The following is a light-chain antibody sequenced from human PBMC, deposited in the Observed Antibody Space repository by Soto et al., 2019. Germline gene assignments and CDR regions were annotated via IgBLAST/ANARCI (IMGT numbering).Light chain of an antibody. V-gene: IGKV1-39*01. CDR3: QQGYSTPWT. J-gene: IGKJ1*01. CDR1: QSISTY. Sequence: DIQMTQSPSSLSASVGDRVTISFRASQSISTYLHWYQKKAGKAPKLLISAASNLQSGVPSRFSASGSGTDFTLTLNSLQPEDFATYYCQQGYSTPWTFGQGTKVDI. CDR2: AAS.